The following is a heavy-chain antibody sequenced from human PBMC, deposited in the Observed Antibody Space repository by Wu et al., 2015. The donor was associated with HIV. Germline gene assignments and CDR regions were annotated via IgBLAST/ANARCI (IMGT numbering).Heavy chain of an antibody. CDR3: ARDRMADYYGSGSPYYYYYMDV. J-gene: IGHJ6*03. D-gene: IGHD3-10*01. CDR2: INPNSGDT. CDR1: GYTFTGYY. Sequence: QVQLVQSGAEVKKPGASVKVSCKASGYTFTGYYIHWVRQAPGQGLEWMGWINPNSGDTNYAQKFQGRVTMTRDTSINTAYMDLSRLTSDDTAVYYCARDRMADYYGSGSPYYYYYMDVVGQRDHGHRLL. V-gene: IGHV1-2*02.